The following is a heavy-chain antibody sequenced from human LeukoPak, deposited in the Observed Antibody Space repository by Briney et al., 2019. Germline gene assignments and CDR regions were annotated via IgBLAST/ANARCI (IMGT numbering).Heavy chain of an antibody. D-gene: IGHD2-15*01. CDR3: ARDGGLNTNFDY. V-gene: IGHV3-7*01. Sequence: RGCLRVSCAAPGVSFIIYCIGGGCQGLGERLWWGANIKQDGSEKYYVDSVRGRFTTSRDNTNNFLYLQMNSLRAEDTAVYYCARDGGLNTNFDYWGQGTLVTVSS. J-gene: IGHJ4*02. CDR2: IKQDGSEK. CDR1: GVSFIIYC.